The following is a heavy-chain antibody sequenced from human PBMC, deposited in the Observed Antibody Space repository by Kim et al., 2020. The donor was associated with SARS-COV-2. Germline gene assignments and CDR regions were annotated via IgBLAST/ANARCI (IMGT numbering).Heavy chain of an antibody. J-gene: IGHJ5*02. CDR2: TA. V-gene: IGHV1-69*01. D-gene: IGHD3-10*01. Sequence: TAHYAQNFQDRVTITADESTSTAYMKLSSLRSEDTAVYYCAGSPHTWFDPWGQGTLVTVSS. CDR3: AGSPHTWFDP.